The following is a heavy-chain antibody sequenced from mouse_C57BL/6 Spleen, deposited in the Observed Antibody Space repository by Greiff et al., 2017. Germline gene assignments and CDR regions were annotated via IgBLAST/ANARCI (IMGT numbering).Heavy chain of an antibody. J-gene: IGHJ2*01. Sequence: VQLQQSGAELVKPGASVKLSCTASGFNITDYYMHWVKQRTEQGLEWIGRIDPEDGETKYAPKFQGKATITEDTSSNTAYLQLSSLTSEDTAVYFCAREAGGSTVVAEYFDYWGKGTTLTVS. V-gene: IGHV14-2*01. CDR2: IDPEDGET. CDR1: GFNITDYY. D-gene: IGHD1-1*01. CDR3: AREAGGSTVVAEYFDY.